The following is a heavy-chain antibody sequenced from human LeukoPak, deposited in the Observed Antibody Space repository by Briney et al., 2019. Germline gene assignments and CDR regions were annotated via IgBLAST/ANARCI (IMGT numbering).Heavy chain of an antibody. D-gene: IGHD4-17*01. CDR1: GDPISTYY. J-gene: IGHJ4*02. CDR2: MYYSGST. CDR3: ARGPYGDHITEGFDQ. Sequence: SETLSLTCTVSGDPISTYYWSWIRQPPGKRLEWIGYMYYSGSTNYNPSLKSRVTISIDTSKNQFSLRLSSVTAADTAVYYCARGPYGDHITEGFDQWGQGTLVTVSS. V-gene: IGHV4-59*01.